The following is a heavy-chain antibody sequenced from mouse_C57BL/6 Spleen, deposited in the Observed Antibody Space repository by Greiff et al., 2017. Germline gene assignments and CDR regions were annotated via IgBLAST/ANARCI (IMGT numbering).Heavy chain of an antibody. CDR1: GYTFTSYW. CDR2: INPSSGDT. Sequence: QVQLQQSGAELAKPGASVKLSCKASGYTFTSYWMHWVKQRPGQGLEWIGSINPSSGDTKYNQKFKDQATLTADNSPSTAYLQLRSLTYEDSAVYYCASSCGDTDYFGYWGQGTTLTVSS. J-gene: IGHJ2*01. CDR3: ASSCGDTDYFGY. V-gene: IGHV1-7*01.